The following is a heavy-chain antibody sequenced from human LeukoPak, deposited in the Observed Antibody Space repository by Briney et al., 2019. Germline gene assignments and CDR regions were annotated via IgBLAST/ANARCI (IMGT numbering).Heavy chain of an antibody. CDR2: ISGSGGVT. Sequence: GGSLRLSCAASGFTFTNYAMTWVRQAPGKGPEWVSGISGSGGVTYYADSVKGRFTISRDNSKNTLYVQMNSLRVKDTAVYYCAKTSDISVRYYFDYWGQGTLVAVSS. V-gene: IGHV3-23*01. J-gene: IGHJ4*02. CDR3: AKTSDISVRYYFDY. CDR1: GFTFTNYA. D-gene: IGHD3-22*01.